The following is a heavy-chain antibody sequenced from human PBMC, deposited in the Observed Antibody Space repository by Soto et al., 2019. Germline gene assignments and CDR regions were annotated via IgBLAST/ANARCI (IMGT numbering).Heavy chain of an antibody. CDR3: ARTLYSYGPRFDY. CDR2: IYYSGST. V-gene: IGHV4-59*01. D-gene: IGHD5-18*01. Sequence: PSETLSLTCTVSGGSISSYYWSWIRQRPGKGLEWIGYIYYSGSTNYNPSLKSRVTISVDTSKNQFSLKLSSVTAADTAVYYCARTLYSYGPRFDYWGQGTLVTVSS. CDR1: GGSISSYY. J-gene: IGHJ4*02.